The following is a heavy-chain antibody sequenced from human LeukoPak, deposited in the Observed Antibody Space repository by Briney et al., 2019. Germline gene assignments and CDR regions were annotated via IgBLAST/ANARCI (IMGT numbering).Heavy chain of an antibody. CDR3: ATGGPYDSSGYYYVYSEVYNWFDP. Sequence: ASVKVSCKASGGTFSSYAISWVRQAPGQGLEWMGGIIPIFGTANYAQKFQGRVTITTDESTCTAYMELSSLRSEDTAVYYCATGGPYDSSGYYYVYSEVYNWFDPWGQGTLVTVSS. CDR2: IIPIFGTA. V-gene: IGHV1-69*05. J-gene: IGHJ5*02. CDR1: GGTFSSYA. D-gene: IGHD3-22*01.